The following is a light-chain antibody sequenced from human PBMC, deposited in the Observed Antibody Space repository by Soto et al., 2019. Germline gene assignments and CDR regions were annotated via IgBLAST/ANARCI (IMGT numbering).Light chain of an antibody. V-gene: IGLV2-14*01. CDR3: SSYTSSGTLRYF. CDR1: SSDVGGYNY. J-gene: IGLJ1*01. CDR2: DVS. Sequence: QSALTQPASVSGSPGQSITISCTGTSSDVGGYNYVSWYQQHPGKAPKLMIYDVSNRPSGVSNRFSGSKSGNTASLTISGLQAEDEADYYCSSYTSSGTLRYFFGTGTKVTVL.